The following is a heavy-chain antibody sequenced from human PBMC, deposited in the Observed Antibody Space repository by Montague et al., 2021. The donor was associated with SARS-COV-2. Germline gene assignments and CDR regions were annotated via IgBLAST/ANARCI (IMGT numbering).Heavy chain of an antibody. J-gene: IGHJ6*02. D-gene: IGHD3-10*01. CDR2: ISSSGSTI. CDR1: GFTFSNYE. V-gene: IGHV3-48*03. CDR3: ARDRGYGDFYYYGMDV. Sequence: SLRLSCAASGFTFSNYEMNWVRRAPGRGLEWVLYISSSGSTIYYADSVKGRFTISRDNAQNSLYLQVNSLRAEDTGVYYCARDRGYGDFYYYGMDVWGQGTTVTVSS.